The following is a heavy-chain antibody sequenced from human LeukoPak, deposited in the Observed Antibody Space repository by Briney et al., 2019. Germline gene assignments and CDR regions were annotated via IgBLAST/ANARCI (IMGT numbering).Heavy chain of an antibody. CDR1: GFTVSSNY. D-gene: IGHD5-18*01. CDR3: ARAASWIQHFVREAY. V-gene: IGHV3-66*01. CDR2: IYSGGST. J-gene: IGHJ4*02. Sequence: GGSLRLSCAASGFTVSSNYMSWVRQAPGKGLEWVSVIYSGGSTYYADSVKGRFTISRDNSKNTLYLQMNSLRAEDTAVYYCARAASWIQHFVREAYWGQGTLVTVSS.